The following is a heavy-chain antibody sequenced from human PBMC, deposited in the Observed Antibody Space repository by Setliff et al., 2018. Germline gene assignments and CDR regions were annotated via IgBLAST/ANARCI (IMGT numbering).Heavy chain of an antibody. Sequence: ASVKVSCKASGGSFSSYAIIWVRQAPGQGLELMGGIIPASGNTKYSQEFQGRVTITRDTSATTVYMELSSLRSDDMAVYYCARKGPNSSSHVFGYWGQGTLVTVSS. CDR1: GGSFSSYA. CDR3: ARKGPNSSSHVFGY. V-gene: IGHV1-3*03. D-gene: IGHD3-16*01. CDR2: IIPASGNT. J-gene: IGHJ4*02.